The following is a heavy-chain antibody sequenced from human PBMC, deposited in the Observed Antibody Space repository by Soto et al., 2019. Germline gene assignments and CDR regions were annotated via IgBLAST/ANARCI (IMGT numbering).Heavy chain of an antibody. J-gene: IGHJ6*02. CDR2: INPSGGST. D-gene: IGHD6-13*01. Sequence: GASVKVSCKASGYTFTSYYMHWVRQAPGQGLEWMGIINPSGGSTSYAQKFQGRVTMTRDTSTGTVYMELSSLRSEDTAVYYCARGSSSWYGHYYGMDVWGQGTTVTVSS. V-gene: IGHV1-46*01. CDR1: GYTFTSYY. CDR3: ARGSSSWYGHYYGMDV.